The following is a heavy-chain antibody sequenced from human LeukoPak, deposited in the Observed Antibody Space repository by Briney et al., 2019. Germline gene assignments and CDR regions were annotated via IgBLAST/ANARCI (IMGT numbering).Heavy chain of an antibody. CDR3: AKGLARNWNDRGYFDY. J-gene: IGHJ4*02. D-gene: IGHD1-1*01. CDR1: GFTFSSYA. CDR2: ISGSGGST. Sequence: GGSLRPSCAASGFTFSSYAMSWVRQAPGKGLEWVSAISGSGGSTYYADSVKGRFTISRDNSKNTLYLQTNSLRAEDTAVYYCAKGLARNWNDRGYFDYWGQGTLVTVSS. V-gene: IGHV3-23*01.